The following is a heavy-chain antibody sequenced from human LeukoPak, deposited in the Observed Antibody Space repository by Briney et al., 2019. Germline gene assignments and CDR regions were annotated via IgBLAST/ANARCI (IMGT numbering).Heavy chain of an antibody. Sequence: RASVKVSCKASGYRFTSYSISWVRQAPGQGLEWVGWISSYNGKTNYGKNVQGRVTMTTDTSTSTVYMEVSSLTSEDTAVYYRASASGYYAPPDYWGQGTLVTVSS. V-gene: IGHV1-18*01. J-gene: IGHJ4*02. CDR2: ISSYNGKT. CDR3: ASASGYYAPPDY. D-gene: IGHD3-22*01. CDR1: GYRFTSYS.